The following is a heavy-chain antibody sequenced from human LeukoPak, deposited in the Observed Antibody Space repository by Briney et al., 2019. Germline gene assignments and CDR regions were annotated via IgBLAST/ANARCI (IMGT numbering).Heavy chain of an antibody. D-gene: IGHD2-2*01. Sequence: ASVKVSCKASGGTFSSYAISWVRQAPGQGLEWMGGTIPIFGTANYAQKFQGRVTITADKSTSTAYMELSSLRSEDTAVYYCARDRYCSSTSCSHYYYYYMDVWGKGTTVTVSS. J-gene: IGHJ6*03. CDR3: ARDRYCSSTSCSHYYYYYMDV. V-gene: IGHV1-69*06. CDR2: TIPIFGTA. CDR1: GGTFSSYA.